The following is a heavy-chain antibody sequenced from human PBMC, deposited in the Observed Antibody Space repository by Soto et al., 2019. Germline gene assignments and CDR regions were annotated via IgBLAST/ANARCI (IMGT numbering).Heavy chain of an antibody. CDR3: ARHTYYYGSGSYQGDPEYYYYGMDV. V-gene: IGHV1-18*01. J-gene: IGHJ6*02. CDR1: GYTFTSYG. Sequence: QVQLVQSGAEVKKPGASVKVSCKASGYTFTSYGISWVRQAPGQGLEWMGWISAYNGNTNYAQKLQGRVTMTIDTSTSTAYMELRSLRSDDTAVYYCARHTYYYGSGSYQGDPEYYYYGMDVWGQGTTVTVSS. D-gene: IGHD3-10*01. CDR2: ISAYNGNT.